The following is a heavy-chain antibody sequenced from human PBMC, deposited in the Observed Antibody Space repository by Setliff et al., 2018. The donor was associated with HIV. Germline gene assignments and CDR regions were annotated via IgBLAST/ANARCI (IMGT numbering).Heavy chain of an antibody. D-gene: IGHD3-22*01. V-gene: IGHV3-7*01. Sequence: GGSLRLSCTVSGFTIRNYWMSWVRQTPEKGLEWVANIKQDGSERYYLGSVKGRFTISRDNTKNSLYLQMNSLRAEDTAVYYCARRGWDSSGWFDYWGQGTLVTVSS. CDR2: IKQDGSER. J-gene: IGHJ4*02. CDR1: GFTIRNYW. CDR3: ARRGWDSSGWFDY.